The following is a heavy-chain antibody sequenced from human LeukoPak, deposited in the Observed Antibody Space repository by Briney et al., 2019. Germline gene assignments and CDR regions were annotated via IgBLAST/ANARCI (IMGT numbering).Heavy chain of an antibody. D-gene: IGHD3-16*01. CDR2: MNPNSGNT. CDR1: GYTLTELS. J-gene: IGHJ4*02. Sequence: ASVKVSCKVSGYTLTELSMHWVRQATGQGLEWMGWMNPNSGNTGYAQKFQGRVTITRNTSISTAYMELSSLRSEDTAVYYCARDEGGRFDYWGQGTLVTVSS. CDR3: ARDEGGRFDY. V-gene: IGHV1-8*03.